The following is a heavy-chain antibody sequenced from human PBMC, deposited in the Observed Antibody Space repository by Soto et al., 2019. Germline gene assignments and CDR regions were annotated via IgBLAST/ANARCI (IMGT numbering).Heavy chain of an antibody. V-gene: IGHV4-31*03. D-gene: IGHD3-10*01. CDR3: ARKQAGYFYGIDY. CDR1: GCAITSGGYY. CDR2: IYDSGST. Sequence: PSESLSLTCPVSGCAITSGGYYWSWIRQHPGKGLEWLGYIYDSGSTFYNPSLKSRITLSVDTSKNQFSLKLSSVTVADTAVYFCARKQAGYFYGIDYWGQGTLVTVSS. J-gene: IGHJ4*02.